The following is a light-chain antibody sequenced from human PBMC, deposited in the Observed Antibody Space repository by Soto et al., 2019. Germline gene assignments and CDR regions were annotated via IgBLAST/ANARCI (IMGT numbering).Light chain of an antibody. CDR3: SSYGGSNTVV. J-gene: IGLJ2*01. V-gene: IGLV2-8*01. CDR2: EVS. Sequence: QSALTQPPSATGSPGRSVTISCTGSSSDVGGYHYVAWYQQHPGKPPKLMIYEVSKRPSGVPDRLSGSKSGNTASLTVSGLQAEDEADYYCSSYGGSNTVVFGGGTKLTVL. CDR1: SSDVGGYHY.